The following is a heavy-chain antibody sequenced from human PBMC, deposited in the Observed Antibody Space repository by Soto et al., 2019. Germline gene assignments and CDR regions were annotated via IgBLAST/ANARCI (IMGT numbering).Heavy chain of an antibody. CDR2: ISGSGGST. J-gene: IGHJ6*02. Sequence: GGSLRLSCAASGFTFSSYAMSWVRQAPGKGLEWVSAISGSGGSTYYADSVKGRFTISRDNSKNTLYLQMNSLRAEDTAVYYCAKDLGDFWSGYYTYYYYGMDVWGQGTTVTVSS. CDR1: GFTFSSYA. D-gene: IGHD3-3*01. V-gene: IGHV3-23*01. CDR3: AKDLGDFWSGYYTYYYYGMDV.